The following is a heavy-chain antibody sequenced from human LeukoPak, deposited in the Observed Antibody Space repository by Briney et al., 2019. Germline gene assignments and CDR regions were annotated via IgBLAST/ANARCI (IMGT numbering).Heavy chain of an antibody. CDR3: ARVTAIAAAGTVWFDP. Sequence: SVKVSCKASGGTFSSYAISWVRQAPGQGLEWMGGIIPIFGTANYAQKFQGRVTITTDESTSTAYMELSSLRSEDTAMYYCARVTAIAAAGTVWFDPWGQGTLVTVSS. CDR2: IIPIFGTA. CDR1: GGTFSSYA. V-gene: IGHV1-69*05. D-gene: IGHD6-13*01. J-gene: IGHJ5*02.